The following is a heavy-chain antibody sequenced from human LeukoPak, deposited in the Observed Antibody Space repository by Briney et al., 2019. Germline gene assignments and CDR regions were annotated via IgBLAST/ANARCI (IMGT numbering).Heavy chain of an antibody. CDR1: GGSISSYY. D-gene: IGHD5-24*01. J-gene: IGHJ6*02. V-gene: IGHV4-59*08. Sequence: SETLSLTCTVSGGSISSYYWSWIRQPPGKGLEWIGYIYYSGSTNYNPSLKSRVTISVDTSKNQFSLKLSSVTAADTAVYYCVRSHVEMATIETLDVWGQGTTVTVYS. CDR2: IYYSGST. CDR3: VRSHVEMATIETLDV.